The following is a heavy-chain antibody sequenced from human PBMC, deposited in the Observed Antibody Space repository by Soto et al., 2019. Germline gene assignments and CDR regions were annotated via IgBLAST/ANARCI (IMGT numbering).Heavy chain of an antibody. J-gene: IGHJ4*02. CDR1: GGSISSYY. Sequence: PSETLSLTCTVSGGSISSYYWSWIRQPPGKGLEWIGYIYNSGNTNYNPSLRSRVTISVETSKNQFSLKLTSVTAADTAVYYCAAPPRYWGQGTLVTVSS. CDR2: IYNSGNT. D-gene: IGHD6-6*01. V-gene: IGHV4-59*01. CDR3: AAPPRY.